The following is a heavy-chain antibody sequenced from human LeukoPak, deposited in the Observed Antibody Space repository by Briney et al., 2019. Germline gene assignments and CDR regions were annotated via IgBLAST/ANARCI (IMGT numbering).Heavy chain of an antibody. CDR2: IYSGGST. CDR3: ARPRMVRGVIDAFDI. CDR1: GFTVSSNY. J-gene: IGHJ3*02. D-gene: IGHD3-10*01. V-gene: IGHV3-53*01. Sequence: GGSLRLSCAASGFTVSSNYMSWVRQAPGKGLEWVSVIYSGGSTYYADSVKGRFTISRDNSKNTLYLQMNSLRAEDTAVYYCARPRMVRGVIDAFDIWGQGTMVTVSS.